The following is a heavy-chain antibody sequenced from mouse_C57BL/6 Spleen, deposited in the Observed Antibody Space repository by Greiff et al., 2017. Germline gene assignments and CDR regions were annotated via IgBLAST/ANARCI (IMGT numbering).Heavy chain of an antibody. CDR1: GFTFSSYG. V-gene: IGHV5-6*01. D-gene: IGHD1-1*01. Sequence: EVQLVESGGDLVKPGGSLKLSCAASGFTFSSYGMSWVRQTPDKRLEWVATISSGGSYTYYPDSVKGRFTISRDNAKNTLYLQMSRLKSEDTAMYYCARHGVTTVVAYYFDYWGQGTTLTVSS. CDR2: ISSGGSYT. CDR3: ARHGVTTVVAYYFDY. J-gene: IGHJ2*01.